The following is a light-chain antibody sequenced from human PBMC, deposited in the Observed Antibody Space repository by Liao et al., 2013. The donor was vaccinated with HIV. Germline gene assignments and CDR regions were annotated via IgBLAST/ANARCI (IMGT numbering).Light chain of an antibody. CDR2: QDN. CDR3: QAWDTNTAI. CDR1: NLGDKH. Sequence: SYDLTQPPSVSVSPGQTATISCSGQNLGDKHASWYQQKPGQSPVLVIYQDNQRPSGIPERFSGSNSGNTATLTISETQAMDEADYYCQAWDTNTAIFGGGTKLTVL. J-gene: IGLJ2*01. V-gene: IGLV3-1*01.